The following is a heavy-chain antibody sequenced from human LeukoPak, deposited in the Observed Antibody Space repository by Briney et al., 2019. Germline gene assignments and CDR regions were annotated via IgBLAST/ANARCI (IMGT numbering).Heavy chain of an antibody. CDR1: GFTFSSYA. J-gene: IGHJ3*02. CDR2: ISGSGGST. Sequence: GGSQRLSCAASGFTFSSYAMSWVRQAPGKGLEWVSAISGSGGSTYYADSVKGRFTISRDNSKNTLYLQMNSLRAEDTAVYYCAKAPYYDFWSGYPDAFDIWGQGTMVTVSS. D-gene: IGHD3-3*01. CDR3: AKAPYYDFWSGYPDAFDI. V-gene: IGHV3-23*01.